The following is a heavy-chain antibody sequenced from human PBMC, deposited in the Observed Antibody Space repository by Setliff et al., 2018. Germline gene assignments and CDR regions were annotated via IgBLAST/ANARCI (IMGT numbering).Heavy chain of an antibody. J-gene: IGHJ4*02. CDR2: KYYSGST. V-gene: IGHV4-59*01. CDR1: GGSISSYS. CDR3: AREYYYARSRNFDY. D-gene: IGHD3-22*01. Sequence: LSLTCTVSGGSISSYSWSWIRQPPGKGLEWIGYKYYSGSTNSNPSLKSRVSISVDTSKNQFSLRLTSVTAADTAVYYCAREYYYARSRNFDYWGQGTLVTVSS.